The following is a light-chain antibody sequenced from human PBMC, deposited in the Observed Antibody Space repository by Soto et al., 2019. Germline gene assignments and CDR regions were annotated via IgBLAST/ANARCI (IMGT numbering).Light chain of an antibody. CDR3: QQYYTTPTWT. J-gene: IGKJ1*01. V-gene: IGKV4-1*01. CDR1: QGVLYSSNNKNS. Sequence: DIVMTQSPDSLAGSLGERATISCKSSQGVLYSSNNKNSLAWYQQKPGQLPNLLIYWASTRGSGVPDRFSGSVSGTDFTLTISGLQAEDVAVYYCQQYYTTPTWTFGQGTKVEIK. CDR2: WAS.